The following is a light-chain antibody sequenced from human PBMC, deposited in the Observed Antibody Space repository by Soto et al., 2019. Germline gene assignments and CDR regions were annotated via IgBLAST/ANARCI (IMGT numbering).Light chain of an antibody. J-gene: IGLJ1*01. CDR1: SSDVGGYNY. V-gene: IGLV2-14*01. CDR2: EVS. Sequence: SALAQPASVSGSPGQSITISCTGTSSDVGGYNYVSWYQQQSGKAPKLMIHEVSNRPSGVSNRFSGSKSGNTASLTISGLQAEDEADYYCSSYTSSRAYVLGIGTKVTVL. CDR3: SSYTSSRAYV.